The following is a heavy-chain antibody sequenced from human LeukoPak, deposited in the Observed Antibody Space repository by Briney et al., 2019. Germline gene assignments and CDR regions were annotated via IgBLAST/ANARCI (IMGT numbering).Heavy chain of an antibody. J-gene: IGHJ3*02. CDR3: ARGGSYLSAFDI. Sequence: GGSLRLSCAASGLTVSSNFMSWVRQAPGKGLEWVSIIYSGGSTFYADSVKGRFTISRDNSKNTLYLQMNSLRAEDTAVYYCARGGSYLSAFDIWGQGTMVTVSS. CDR2: IYSGGST. D-gene: IGHD1-26*01. V-gene: IGHV3-53*01. CDR1: GLTVSSNF.